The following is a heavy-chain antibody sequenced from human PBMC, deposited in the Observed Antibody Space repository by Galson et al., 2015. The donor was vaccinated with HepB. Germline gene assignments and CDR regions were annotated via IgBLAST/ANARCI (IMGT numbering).Heavy chain of an antibody. CDR3: ARENKTSSFDY. CDR1: GFTFSSNW. J-gene: IGHJ4*02. V-gene: IGHV3-7*03. D-gene: IGHD6-6*01. CDR2: IKQDGNER. Sequence: SLRLSCAASGFTFSSNWMSWVRQAPGKGLEWVAYIKQDGNERDYMDSVKGRFTISRDNAKNSPYLQMNSLRVEDTAVYYCARENKTSSFDYWGQGTLVTVSS.